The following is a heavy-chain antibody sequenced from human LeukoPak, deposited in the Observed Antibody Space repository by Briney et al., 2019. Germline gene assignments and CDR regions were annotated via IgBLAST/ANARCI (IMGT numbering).Heavy chain of an antibody. V-gene: IGHV1-2*02. CDR1: GYTFTVYY. CDR2: INPSSGGA. J-gene: IGHJ4*02. Sequence: GASVKVSCKASGYTFTVYYMHWARQAPGQGLEWMGWINPSSGGANYAQKFQGRVTMTRDTSISTAYMELSRLTSDDTALYYCARVGSWGVIIDYFDYWGQGTLVTVSS. CDR3: ARVGSWGVIIDYFDY. D-gene: IGHD3-10*01.